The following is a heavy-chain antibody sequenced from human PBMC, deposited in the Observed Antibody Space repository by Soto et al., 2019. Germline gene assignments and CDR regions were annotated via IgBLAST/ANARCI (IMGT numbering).Heavy chain of an antibody. Sequence: QVPLVQSGAEVKKPGSSVRVSCKASGTIFSSYTISWVRQAPGQGLEWMGRIIPILGETNSAQKFQGRVTLTADKSTHTAYMELNSLRLEDTALYYCARGLGGRMDDWGQGTTVTVSS. CDR3: ARGLGGRMDD. J-gene: IGHJ6*02. CDR1: GTIFSSYT. D-gene: IGHD3-16*01. CDR2: IIPILGET. V-gene: IGHV1-69*08.